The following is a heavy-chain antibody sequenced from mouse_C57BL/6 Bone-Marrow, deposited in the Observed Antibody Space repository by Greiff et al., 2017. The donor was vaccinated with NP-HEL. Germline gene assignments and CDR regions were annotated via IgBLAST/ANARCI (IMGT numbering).Heavy chain of an antibody. J-gene: IGHJ3*01. Sequence: EVQLVESGGGLVKPGGSLKLSCAASGFTFSSYAMSWVRQTPEKRLEWVATISDGGSYTYYPDNVKGRFTISRDNAKNNLYLQMSHLKSEDTAMYYCARDSPFYYGSAYWGQGTLVTVSA. CDR1: GFTFSSYA. D-gene: IGHD1-1*01. CDR3: ARDSPFYYGSAY. CDR2: ISDGGSYT. V-gene: IGHV5-4*01.